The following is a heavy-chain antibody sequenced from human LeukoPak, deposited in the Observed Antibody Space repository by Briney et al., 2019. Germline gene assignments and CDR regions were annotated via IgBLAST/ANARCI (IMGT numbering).Heavy chain of an antibody. CDR1: GYTFTSYG. Sequence: GASVKVSCKASGYTFTSYGISWVRQAPGQGLEWMGWISAYNGNTNYAQKLQGRVTMTTDTSTSTAYIELRSLRSDDPAVYYCARDRQMVTFGGVIVRPHGFYYWGQGTLVTVSS. V-gene: IGHV1-18*01. J-gene: IGHJ4*02. CDR3: ARDRQMVTFGGVIVRPHGFYY. D-gene: IGHD3-16*02. CDR2: ISAYNGNT.